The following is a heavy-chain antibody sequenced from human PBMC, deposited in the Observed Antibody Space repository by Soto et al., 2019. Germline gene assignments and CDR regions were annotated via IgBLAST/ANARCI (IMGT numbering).Heavy chain of an antibody. V-gene: IGHV3-30-3*01. CDR2: ISYDGSNK. D-gene: IGHD1-26*01. J-gene: IGHJ2*01. CDR1: GFTFSSYA. Sequence: GESLKISCAASGFTFSSYAMHWVRQAPGKGLEWVAVISYDGSNKYYADSVKGRFTISRDNSKNTLYLQMNSLRAEDTAVYYCARGGSLNWYFDLWGRGTLVTVSS. CDR3: ARGGSLNWYFDL.